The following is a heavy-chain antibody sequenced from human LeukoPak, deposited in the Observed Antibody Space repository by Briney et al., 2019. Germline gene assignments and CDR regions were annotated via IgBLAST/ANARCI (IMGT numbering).Heavy chain of an antibody. J-gene: IGHJ4*02. CDR3: ARELRPFPNYFDY. CDR1: GDSFSSSNW. D-gene: IGHD3-3*01. CDR2: IYHSGTT. Sequence: PSETLSLTCAVSGDSFSSSNWWSWVRPPPGKGLEWIGEIYHSGTTNYNPSLKSRVTISVDTSKNQFSLKLSSVTAADTAVYYCARELRPFPNYFDYWGQGTLVTVSS. V-gene: IGHV4-4*02.